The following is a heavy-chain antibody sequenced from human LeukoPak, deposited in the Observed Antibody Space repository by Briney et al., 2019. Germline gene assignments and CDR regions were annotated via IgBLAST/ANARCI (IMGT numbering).Heavy chain of an antibody. CDR3: ARVFDRVGYYYAGAFDI. CDR2: ISSSSSYI. Sequence: PGGSLRLSCAASGFTFSSYSMNWVRQAPGKGLEWVSSISSSSSYIYYADSVKGRFTISRDNAKNSLFLQMNSLRAEDTAVYYCARVFDRVGYYYAGAFDIWGQGTMVTVSS. J-gene: IGHJ3*02. CDR1: GFTFSSYS. V-gene: IGHV3-21*01. D-gene: IGHD3-22*01.